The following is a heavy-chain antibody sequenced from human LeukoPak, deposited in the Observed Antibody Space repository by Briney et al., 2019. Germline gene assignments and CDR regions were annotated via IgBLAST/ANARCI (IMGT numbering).Heavy chain of an antibody. CDR1: GCTVTNFA. V-gene: IGHV3-48*01. Sequence: PGGSLRLSCAASGCTVTNFAIAWVRQAPGKGLEWVSYISSDSNTVYYADSVEGRFTISRDNAKNSLFLQMNSLTAEDTAVYYCARELSTYDFWLWGQGTLVTVSS. CDR3: ARELSTYDFWL. D-gene: IGHD3-3*01. J-gene: IGHJ4*02. CDR2: ISSDSNTV.